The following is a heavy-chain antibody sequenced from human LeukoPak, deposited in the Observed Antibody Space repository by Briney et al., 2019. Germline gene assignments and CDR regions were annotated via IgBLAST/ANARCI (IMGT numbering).Heavy chain of an antibody. J-gene: IGHJ4*01. V-gene: IGHV3-43*02. Sequence: PGGSLRLSCAASGFTFDDYAMHWVRQAPGKGLEWVSLISGDGGSTYYADSVKGRFTISRDNSKNSLYLQMNSLRTEDTALYYCAKEQYYYDSSGYYSPGFDYWGQEPWSPSPQ. CDR1: GFTFDDYA. CDR3: AKEQYYYDSSGYYSPGFDY. CDR2: ISGDGGST. D-gene: IGHD3-22*01.